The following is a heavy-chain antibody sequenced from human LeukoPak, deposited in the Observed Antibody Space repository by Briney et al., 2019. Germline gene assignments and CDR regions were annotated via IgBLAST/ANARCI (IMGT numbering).Heavy chain of an antibody. Sequence: ASVKVSCKASGYTFTSFDIDWVRQATGQGLEWMGWMNPNTGNTGYAQKFRGRVTMTRNTSIRTAYMELSSLSSEDTAVYYCARKFLGSRGYYFDYWGQGTLVTVSS. J-gene: IGHJ4*02. D-gene: IGHD3-10*01. CDR3: ARKFLGSRGYYFDY. V-gene: IGHV1-8*01. CDR1: GYTFTSFD. CDR2: MNPNTGNT.